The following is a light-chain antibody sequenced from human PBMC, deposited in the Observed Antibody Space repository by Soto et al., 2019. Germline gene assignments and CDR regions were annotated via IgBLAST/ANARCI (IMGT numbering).Light chain of an antibody. Sequence: EFVLTQSPGTLSLSPGERATLSCRASQTVRNNYLAWYQQKPGQAPRLLIYDASSRATGIPDRFSGGGSGTDFTLTISRLEPEDFAVYYCQHYGSSPSTFGRGTKVDIK. V-gene: IGKV3-20*01. CDR3: QHYGSSPST. CDR2: DAS. J-gene: IGKJ1*01. CDR1: QTVRNNY.